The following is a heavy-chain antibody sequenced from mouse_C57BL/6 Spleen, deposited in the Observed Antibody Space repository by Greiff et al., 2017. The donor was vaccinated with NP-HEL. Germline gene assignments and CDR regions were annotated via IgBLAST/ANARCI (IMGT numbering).Heavy chain of an antibody. CDR3: ARGGPRMDY. CDR1: GYSITSGYY. J-gene: IGHJ4*01. CDR2: ISYDGSN. Sequence: EVKVEESGPGLVKPSQSLSLTCSVTGYSITSGYYWNWIRQFPGNKLEWMGYISYDGSNNYNPTLKNRISITRDTSKNQFFLKLNSVTTEDTATYYCARGGPRMDYWGQGTSVTVSS. D-gene: IGHD3-1*01. V-gene: IGHV3-6*01.